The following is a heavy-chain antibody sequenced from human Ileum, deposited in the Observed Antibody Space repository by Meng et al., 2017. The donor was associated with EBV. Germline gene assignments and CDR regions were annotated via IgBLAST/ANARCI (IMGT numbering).Heavy chain of an antibody. CDR3: ARFYCSSTSCPHVLFDY. J-gene: IGHJ4*02. V-gene: IGHV1-18*01. Sequence: QVQLVQSGAEVKMPGXSVKVSXEASGFIFTSYAISWVRQAPGQGLQYMGWISAYNGNINYAQELQGRVTMTTDTSTSTAYMELRSLRFDDTAVYYCARFYCSSTSCPHVLFDYWGQGTLVTVSS. D-gene: IGHD2-2*01. CDR1: GFIFTSYA. CDR2: ISAYNGNI.